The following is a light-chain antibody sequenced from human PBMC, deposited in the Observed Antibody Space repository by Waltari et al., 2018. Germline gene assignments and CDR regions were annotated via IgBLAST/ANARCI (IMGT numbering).Light chain of an antibody. J-gene: IGLJ1*01. CDR1: SRDIGAYDY. CDR3: SSYAGNKKFV. V-gene: IGLV2-8*01. Sequence: QSALTQPPSASGSPGQSVTISCTGTSRDIGAYDYVSWYQQHPGKAPKLLIYAVTERPSGVPDRFAGSKSGNTASLTVSGLQAEDDADYYCSSYAGNKKFVFGSGTKVTV. CDR2: AVT.